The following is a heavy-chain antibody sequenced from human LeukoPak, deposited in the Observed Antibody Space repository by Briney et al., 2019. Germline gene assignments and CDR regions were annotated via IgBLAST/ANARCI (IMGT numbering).Heavy chain of an antibody. CDR2: IYHSGST. CDR3: ARATGTTAWFDP. J-gene: IGHJ5*02. Sequence: ASQTLSLTCAVSGGSISSGGYSWSWIRQPPGKGLEWIGYIYHSGSTHYNPSLKSRVTISVDRSKNQFSLKLSSVTAADTAVYYCARATGTTAWFDPWGQGTLVTVSS. V-gene: IGHV4-30-2*01. CDR1: GGSISSGGYS. D-gene: IGHD1-1*01.